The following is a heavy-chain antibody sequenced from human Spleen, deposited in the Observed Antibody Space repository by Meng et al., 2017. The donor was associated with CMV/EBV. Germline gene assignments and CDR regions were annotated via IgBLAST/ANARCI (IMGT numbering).Heavy chain of an antibody. D-gene: IGHD3-16*01. CDR1: GFTFSSYS. CDR3: ARSGAIIMMGFDL. Sequence: AASGFTFSSYSMYWVRQAPGKGLEWLSSISSSSSYIYHADSMKGRFTVSRENSKNTLYLQINSLRSDDTAVYYCARSGAIIMMGFDLWGQGTLVTVSS. V-gene: IGHV3-21*04. J-gene: IGHJ4*02. CDR2: ISSSSSYI.